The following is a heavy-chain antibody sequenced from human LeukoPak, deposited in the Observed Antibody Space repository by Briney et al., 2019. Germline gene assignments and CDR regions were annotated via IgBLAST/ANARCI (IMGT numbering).Heavy chain of an antibody. CDR2: IYTSGST. CDR3: ARLRYSGYDRWDIWFDP. V-gene: IGHV4-4*07. D-gene: IGHD5-12*01. CDR1: GGSISSYY. J-gene: IGHJ5*02. Sequence: PSETLSLTCTVSGGSISSYYWSWIRQPAGKGLEWIGRIYTSGSTNHNPSLKSRVTMSVDTSKNQFSLKLSSVTAADTAVYYCARLRYSGYDRWDIWFDPWGQGTLVTVSS.